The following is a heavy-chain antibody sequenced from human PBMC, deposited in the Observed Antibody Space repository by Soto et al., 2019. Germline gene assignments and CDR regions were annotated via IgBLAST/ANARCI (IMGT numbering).Heavy chain of an antibody. CDR3: ARDRYFYDSRGYYRTLDS. CDR2: IFHSGIT. J-gene: IGHJ5*01. Sequence: SETLSLTCTISGDSFSNHYWTWIRQSPGKGLEWIGYIFHSGITDYNPSVRSRVTISIDKSRNLFSLNLTSVTAADTAVYYCARDRYFYDSRGYYRTLDSWGQGTLVTVSS. CDR1: GDSFSNHY. V-gene: IGHV4-59*11. D-gene: IGHD3-22*01.